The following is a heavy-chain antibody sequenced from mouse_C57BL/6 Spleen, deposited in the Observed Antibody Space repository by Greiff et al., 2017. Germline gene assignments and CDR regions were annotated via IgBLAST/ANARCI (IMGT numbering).Heavy chain of an antibody. D-gene: IGHD2-4*01. CDR3: ALGDYGGFAY. CDR1: GYTFTDYY. V-gene: IGHV1-26*01. CDR2: INPNNGGT. J-gene: IGHJ3*01. Sequence: EVQLQQSGPELVKPGASVKISCKASGYTFTDYYMNWVKQSHGKSLEWIGDINPNNGGTSYNQKFKGKATLTVDKSSSTAYMELRSLTSEDSAVYYCALGDYGGFAYWGQGTLVTVSA.